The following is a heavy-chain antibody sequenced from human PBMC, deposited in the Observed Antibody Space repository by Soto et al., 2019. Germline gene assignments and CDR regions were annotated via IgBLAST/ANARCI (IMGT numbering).Heavy chain of an antibody. J-gene: IGHJ5*02. CDR2: IYYSGST. CDR1: GGSISSSSYY. Sequence: PSETLSLTCTVSGGSISSSSYYWGWIRQPPGKGLEWIGSIYYSGSTYYNPSLKSRVTISVDTSKNQFSLKLSSVTAADTAVYYCARHLYGSGSYYSIDWFDPWGQGTLVTVSS. CDR3: ARHLYGSGSYYSIDWFDP. V-gene: IGHV4-39*01. D-gene: IGHD3-10*01.